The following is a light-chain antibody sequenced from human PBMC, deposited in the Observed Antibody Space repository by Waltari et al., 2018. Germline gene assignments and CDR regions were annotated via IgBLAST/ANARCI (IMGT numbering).Light chain of an antibody. Sequence: DIVMTQSPATLSVSPWETASLSCRASRAIANNLAWYQQKPGQSLRLLIYDASTRATGIPARFSGSWSGTEFTLTITGLQSEDSAVYFCQQFNTQYSFGQGTKLEIK. CDR1: RAIANN. V-gene: IGKV3-15*01. CDR3: QQFNTQYS. CDR2: DAS. J-gene: IGKJ2*01.